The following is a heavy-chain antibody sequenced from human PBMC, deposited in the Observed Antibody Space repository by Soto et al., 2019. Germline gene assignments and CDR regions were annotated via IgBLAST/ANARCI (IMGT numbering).Heavy chain of an antibody. J-gene: IGHJ4*02. V-gene: IGHV3-21*04. Sequence: GGSLRLSCAASGFSFSSYSMNWVRQAPGKGLEWVSSTTSRSDYVYYADSVKGRFTISRDNAKNSLYLQMNSLRADDTAIYYCAKWSYLDYWGQGTRVTVSS. CDR3: AKWSYLDY. CDR2: TTSRSDYV. CDR1: GFSFSSYS. D-gene: IGHD3-3*01.